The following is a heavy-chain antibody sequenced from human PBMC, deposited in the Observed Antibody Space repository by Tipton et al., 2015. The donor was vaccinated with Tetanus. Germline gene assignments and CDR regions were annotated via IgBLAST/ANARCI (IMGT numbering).Heavy chain of an antibody. CDR1: GGSISSDGSY. Sequence: TLSLTCTVSGGSISSDGSYWSWIRQHPGEGLEWIGYISNSGSTYYNPSLKSRVTISVDTSQKQISLKVNSVTAADTAVYYCARANNELPKKGPFASWGQGSLVIVSS. CDR2: ISNSGST. V-gene: IGHV4-31*03. CDR3: ARANNELPKKGPFAS. J-gene: IGHJ4*02. D-gene: IGHD1-1*01.